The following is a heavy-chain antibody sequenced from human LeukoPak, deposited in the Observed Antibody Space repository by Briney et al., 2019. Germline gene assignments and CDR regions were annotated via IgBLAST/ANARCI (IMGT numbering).Heavy chain of an antibody. V-gene: IGHV3-49*03. Sequence: GESLKLSCKASGFTFGNYAMSFFRQAPGKGLEWISFIRSRGYGGGTEYAASVKGRFTMSRDDSKGIAYLQMDSLKTEDTAMYFCARNWGSGSFDYWGQGTLVIVSS. CDR3: ARNWGSGSFDY. J-gene: IGHJ4*02. CDR1: GFTFGNYA. D-gene: IGHD7-27*01. CDR2: IRSRGYGGGT.